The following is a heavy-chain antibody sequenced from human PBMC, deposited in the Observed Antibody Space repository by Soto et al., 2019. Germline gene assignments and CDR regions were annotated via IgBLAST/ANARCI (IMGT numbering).Heavy chain of an antibody. CDR2: IYFSGRT. CDR1: GGSVSGGSYY. Sequence: SETLSLTCTVSGGSVSGGSYYWNWIRQPPGKGLEWIGYIYFSGRTNYNPSLKSRVTISIDTSKNQFSLKLTSATAADTAVYYCSRDVDFGEGDVWGQGTTVTVSS. CDR3: SRDVDFGEGDV. J-gene: IGHJ6*02. D-gene: IGHD4-17*01. V-gene: IGHV4-61*01.